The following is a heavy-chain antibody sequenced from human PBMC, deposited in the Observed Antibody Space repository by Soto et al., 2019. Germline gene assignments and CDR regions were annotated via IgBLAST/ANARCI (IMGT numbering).Heavy chain of an antibody. V-gene: IGHV3-11*06. Sequence: GGSLRLSCAASGFTFSDYYMSWIRQAPGKGLEWVSYISSSSSYTNYADSVKGRFTISRDNAKNSLYLQMNSLRTEDTAVYYCAREPPYGGDIWGQGTMVTVSS. J-gene: IGHJ3*02. CDR2: ISSSSSYT. CDR1: GFTFSDYY. CDR3: AREPPYGGDI. D-gene: IGHD4-17*01.